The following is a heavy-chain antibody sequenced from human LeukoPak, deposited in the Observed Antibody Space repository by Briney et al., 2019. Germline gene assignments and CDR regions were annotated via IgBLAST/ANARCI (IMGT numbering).Heavy chain of an antibody. J-gene: IGHJ3*02. CDR3: AGYRTRGLFGTSLNDAFDI. CDR2: MNPNSGNT. D-gene: IGHD1-1*01. CDR1: GYTFTSYD. Sequence: ASVKVSCKASGYTFTSYDINWVRQATGQGLEWMGWMNPNSGNTGYAQKFQGRVTITRNTSISTAYMELSSLRSEDTAVYYCAGYRTRGLFGTSLNDAFDIWGQGTMVTVSS. V-gene: IGHV1-8*03.